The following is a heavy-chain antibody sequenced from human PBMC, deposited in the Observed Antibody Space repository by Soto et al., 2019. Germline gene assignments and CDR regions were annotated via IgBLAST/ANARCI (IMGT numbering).Heavy chain of an antibody. CDR1: GFTFSSYA. CDR3: AKGTDNCNDPPGNYFYYC. J-gene: IGHJ6*01. D-gene: IGHD1-20*01. V-gene: IGHV3-30*18. CDR2: ISYDGSKK. Sequence: GRSLRLSCAASGFTFSSYAMHWVRQAPGKGLEWVAVISYDGSKKYYANSVRGRFTISRCDSKNTLLLQLNSLRSEDTAVYYSAKGTDNCNDPPGNYFYYC.